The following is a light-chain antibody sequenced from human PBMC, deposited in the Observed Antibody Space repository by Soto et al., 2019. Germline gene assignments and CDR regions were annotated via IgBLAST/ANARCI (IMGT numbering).Light chain of an antibody. CDR3: SSYTSSIPYV. CDR2: EVS. V-gene: IGLV2-14*01. Sequence: QSVLTQPASVSGSPGQSITISCTGTSSDVGGYNYVSWYQQHPGKAPKLMIYEVSNRPSGVSNRFSGSKSGNTASLTISGLQAEDEADYYCSSYTSSIPYVFGTGTKFTVL. CDR1: SSDVGGYNY. J-gene: IGLJ1*01.